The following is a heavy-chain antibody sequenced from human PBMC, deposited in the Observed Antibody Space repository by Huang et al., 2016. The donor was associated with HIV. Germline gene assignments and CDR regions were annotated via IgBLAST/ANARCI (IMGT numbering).Heavy chain of an antibody. D-gene: IGHD3-16*01. J-gene: IGHJ4*02. CDR2: IPSDGANK. CDR1: GFTFSNYG. Sequence: QVQLVESGGGVVQPGGSLRLSCAASGFTFSNYGMHWVLQAPGKGLQWVAFIPSDGANKYYADSVKGRFTISRDNSKNTVYLQMSSLGPEDTAVYYCAGTYGNFDYWGQGTLLTVSS. V-gene: IGHV3-30*02. CDR3: AGTYGNFDY.